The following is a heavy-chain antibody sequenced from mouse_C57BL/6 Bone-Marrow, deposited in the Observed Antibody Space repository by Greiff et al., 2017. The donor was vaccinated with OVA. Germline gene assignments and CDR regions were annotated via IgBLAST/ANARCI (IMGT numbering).Heavy chain of an antibody. D-gene: IGHD2-1*01. J-gene: IGHJ2*01. Sequence: QVQLQQSGAELVRPGASVTLSCKASGYTFTDYEMHWVKQTPVHGLEWIGAIDPETGGTAYNQKFKGKAILTADKSSSTAYMELRSLTSEDSAVYYCTRRDYGNYVVYFDYWGQGTTLTVSS. CDR2: IDPETGGT. CDR1: GYTFTDYE. V-gene: IGHV1-15*01. CDR3: TRRDYGNYVVYFDY.